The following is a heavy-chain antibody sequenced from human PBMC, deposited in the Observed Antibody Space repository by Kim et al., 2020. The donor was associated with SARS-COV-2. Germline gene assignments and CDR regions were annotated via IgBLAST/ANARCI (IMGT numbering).Heavy chain of an antibody. CDR1: GGSISSYY. Sequence: SETLSLTCTVSGGSISSYYWSWIRQPPGKGLEWIGYIYYSGSTNYNPSLKSRVTISVDTSKNQFSLKLSSVTAADTAVYYCARDLWRGFGMDVWGQGTTVTVSS. D-gene: IGHD3-3*01. CDR2: IYYSGST. J-gene: IGHJ6*02. V-gene: IGHV4-59*13. CDR3: ARDLWRGFGMDV.